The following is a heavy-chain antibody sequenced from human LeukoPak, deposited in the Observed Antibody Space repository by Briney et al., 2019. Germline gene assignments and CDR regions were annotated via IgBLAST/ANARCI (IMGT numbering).Heavy chain of an antibody. CDR1: GFTFSDYS. V-gene: IGHV3-48*04. D-gene: IGHD5-12*01. CDR2: VGFSSGNT. J-gene: IGHJ4*02. Sequence: GGSLRLSCGASGFTFSDYSMNWVRQAPGKGLEWISYVGFSSGNTKYAASVKGRFTISGDSAKNSVFLQMNNLRVEDTAVYYCARDHRYAFDNWGQGTLVTVSS. CDR3: ARDHRYAFDN.